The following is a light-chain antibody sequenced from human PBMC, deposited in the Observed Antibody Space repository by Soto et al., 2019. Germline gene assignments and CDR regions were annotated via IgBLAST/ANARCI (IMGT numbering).Light chain of an antibody. V-gene: IGKV3-11*01. CDR1: QSVSSY. Sequence: EIVLTQSPATLSLSPGEGATLSCRASQSVSSYLAWYQQKPGQAPRLLIYDASNRATGIPARFSGSGSGTDFTLTLSSLEPEDFAVYYGKPRSKGFTFGPGTKLHMK. CDR3: KPRSKGFT. J-gene: IGKJ3*01. CDR2: DAS.